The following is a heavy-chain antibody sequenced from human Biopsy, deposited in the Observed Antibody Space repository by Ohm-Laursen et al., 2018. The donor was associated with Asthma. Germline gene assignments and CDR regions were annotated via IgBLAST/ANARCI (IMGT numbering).Heavy chain of an antibody. D-gene: IGHD6-19*01. V-gene: IGHV1-69*13. CDR2: IMTVFGTT. CDR1: GDTFRTSA. J-gene: IGHJ6*02. Sequence: GASVKVTCKTSGDTFRTSAFSWVRQAPGQGLEWLGGIMTVFGTTNYAQQFQGRVTITADESTSTAYMEVTSLRSEDTAIYYCARCQVGYSSGWSLLLKKIYYSGMDVWGQGTAVTVSS. CDR3: ARCQVGYSSGWSLLLKKIYYSGMDV.